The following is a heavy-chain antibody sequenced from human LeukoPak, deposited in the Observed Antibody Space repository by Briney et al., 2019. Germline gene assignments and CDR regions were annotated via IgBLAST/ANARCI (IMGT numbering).Heavy chain of an antibody. D-gene: IGHD4-17*01. J-gene: IGHJ5*02. CDR2: IIPILGIA. Sequence: SVKISCKASGGTFSSYTISWVRQAPGQGLEWMGRIIPILGIANYAQKFQGRVTITADKSTSTAYMELSSLRSEDTAVYYCARDVSPTVTTLLDPWGQGTLVTVSS. CDR3: ARDVSPTVTTLLDP. CDR1: GGTFSSYT. V-gene: IGHV1-69*04.